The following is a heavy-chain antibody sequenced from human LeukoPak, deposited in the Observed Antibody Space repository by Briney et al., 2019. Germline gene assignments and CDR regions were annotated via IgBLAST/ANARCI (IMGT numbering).Heavy chain of an antibody. CDR1: GGSISSGCYY. V-gene: IGHV4-39*07. CDR2: INHSGST. CDR3: ASISYYLYYFDY. D-gene: IGHD1-26*01. J-gene: IGHJ4*02. Sequence: SETLSLTCTFSGGSISSGCYYWSWIRPPPGKGLEWIGAINHSGSTNYNPSLKSRVTISVDTSKNQFSLKLSSVTAADTAVYYCASISYYLYYFDYWGQGTLVTVSS.